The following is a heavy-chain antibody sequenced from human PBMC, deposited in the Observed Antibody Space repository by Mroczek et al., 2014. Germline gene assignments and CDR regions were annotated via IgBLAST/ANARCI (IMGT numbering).Heavy chain of an antibody. CDR2: ISYDGSNK. J-gene: IGHJ4*02. V-gene: IGHV3-30-3*01. CDR1: GFTFSSYA. Sequence: QVQLVESGGGVVQPGRSLRLSCAASGFTFSSYAMHWVRQAPGKGLEWVAVISYDGSNKYYADSVKGRFTISRDNSKNTLYLQMNSLRAEDTAVYYCARGVGATDLPTAVFDYWGQGTLVTVSS. D-gene: IGHD1-26*01. CDR3: ARGVGATDLPTAVFDY.